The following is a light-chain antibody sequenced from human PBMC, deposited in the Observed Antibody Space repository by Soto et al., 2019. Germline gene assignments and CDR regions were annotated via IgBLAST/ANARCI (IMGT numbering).Light chain of an antibody. J-gene: IGKJ1*01. V-gene: IGKV1-27*01. CDR2: AAS. CDR3: QKYDSAPRT. Sequence: DIQMTQSPSSLSASVGDRVTITCRASQGISNYLAWYQQKPGKVPKLLIYAASTLQSGVPSRFNGRGSGTDLTLTISSLQPEDAATYYCQKYDSAPRTFGQGPKVEIK. CDR1: QGISNY.